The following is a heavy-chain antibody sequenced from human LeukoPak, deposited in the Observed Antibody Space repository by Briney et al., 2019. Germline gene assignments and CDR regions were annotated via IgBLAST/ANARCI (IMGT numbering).Heavy chain of an antibody. CDR3: ARVNGIAVAGTWFDP. J-gene: IGHJ5*02. CDR1: GYSISSGYY. CDR2: IYHSGST. D-gene: IGHD6-19*01. V-gene: IGHV4-38-2*02. Sequence: SETLSLTCTVSGYSISSGYYWGWIRQPPGKGLEWIGSIYHSGSTYYNPSLKSRVTISVDTSKNQFSLKLSSVTAADTAVYYCARVNGIAVAGTWFDPWGQGTLVTVSS.